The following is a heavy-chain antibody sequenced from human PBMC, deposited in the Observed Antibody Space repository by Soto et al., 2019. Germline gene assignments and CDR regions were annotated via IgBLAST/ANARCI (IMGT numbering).Heavy chain of an antibody. CDR1: GLTFSSYS. CDR2: ISSSTNYI. Sequence: GGSLRLSCAASGLTFSSYSMNWVRQAPGKGLEWVSSISSSTNYIYYADSVKGRFTISRDNAKNSLYLQMNSLRAEDTAVYYCARDQPGYSYGYGLGYWGQGTLVTVSS. D-gene: IGHD5-18*01. J-gene: IGHJ4*02. V-gene: IGHV3-21*01. CDR3: ARDQPGYSYGYGLGY.